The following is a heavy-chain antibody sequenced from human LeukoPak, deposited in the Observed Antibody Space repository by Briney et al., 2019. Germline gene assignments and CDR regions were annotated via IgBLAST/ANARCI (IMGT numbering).Heavy chain of an antibody. CDR2: IYSGGST. CDR3: ARGYYYMDV. CDR1: GFTVSSDY. V-gene: IGHV3-53*01. J-gene: IGHJ6*03. Sequence: GGSLRLSCAASGFTVSSDYMNWVRQAPGNGLEWVSVIYSGGSTYYADSVKGRFTIARDSSKNTLYLQMNSLRAADAAVYYCARGYYYMDVWGKGTTVTVS.